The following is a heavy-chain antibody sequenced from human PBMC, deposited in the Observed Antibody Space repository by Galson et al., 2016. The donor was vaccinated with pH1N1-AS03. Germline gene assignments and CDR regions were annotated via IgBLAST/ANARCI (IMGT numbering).Heavy chain of an antibody. CDR3: AHTPFAGDCFRGYYYDEKDV. Sequence: PALVKPTQTLTLTCTFSGFSLTTIGAGVAWIRQPPGKAPEWLALIYWDDDKRLSPSLRSRLTITKYTSTNQVVLTVANMDPVDTATYYCAHTPFAGDCFRGYYYDEKDVWGQGTAVTVAS. D-gene: IGHD2-21*02. CDR2: IYWDDDK. V-gene: IGHV2-5*02. J-gene: IGHJ6*02. CDR1: GFSLTTIGAG.